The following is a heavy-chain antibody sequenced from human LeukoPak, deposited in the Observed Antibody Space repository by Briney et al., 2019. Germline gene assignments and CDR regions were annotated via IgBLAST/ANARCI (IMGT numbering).Heavy chain of an antibody. CDR2: IYPGDSDT. D-gene: IGHD5-18*01. V-gene: IGHV5-51*01. Sequence: GESLKISCKGSGYSFTSYWIGWVRQMPGKGLEWMGIIYPGDSDTRYSPSFQGQVAISADKSISTAYLLWSSLKASDTAMYYCARSVDTAMAPFDYWGQGTLVTVSS. J-gene: IGHJ4*02. CDR3: ARSVDTAMAPFDY. CDR1: GYSFTSYW.